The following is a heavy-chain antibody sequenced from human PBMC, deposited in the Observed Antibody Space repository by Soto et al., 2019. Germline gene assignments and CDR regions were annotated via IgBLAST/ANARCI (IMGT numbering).Heavy chain of an antibody. V-gene: IGHV3-23*01. CDR3: AKTQQWGLPLSGGMDV. CDR1: GFTFSTYG. CDR2: ISGGGGDT. J-gene: IGHJ6*02. D-gene: IGHD6-19*01. Sequence: EVQLLESGGGLVQPRGSLRLSCAASGFTFSTYGMSWVRQAPGKGLEWVSVISGGGGDTYYAGSVKGRFTISRDNSKNTRELEMNSLRAEDTAVYYCAKTQQWGLPLSGGMDVWGQGTTVTVSS.